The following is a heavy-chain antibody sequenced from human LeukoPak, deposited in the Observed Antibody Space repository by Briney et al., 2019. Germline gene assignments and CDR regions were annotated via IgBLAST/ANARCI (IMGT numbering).Heavy chain of an antibody. D-gene: IGHD2-21*01. CDR1: GGSISSYY. CDR3: ARGRGGDVVVIAPYYFDY. Sequence: SETLSLTCTVSGGSISSYYWSWIRQPPGKGLEWIGYIYYSGSTNYNPSPKSRVTISVDTSKNQFSLKLSSVTAADTAVYYCARGRGGDVVVIAPYYFDYWGQGTLVSVSS. V-gene: IGHV4-59*01. J-gene: IGHJ4*02. CDR2: IYYSGST.